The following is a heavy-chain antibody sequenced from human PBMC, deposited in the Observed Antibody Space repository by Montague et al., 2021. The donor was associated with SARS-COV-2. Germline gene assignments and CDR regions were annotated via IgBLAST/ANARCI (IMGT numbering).Heavy chain of an antibody. CDR1: GDSVSSNIAA. CDR3: TQGMGPGRTTWHYFDY. V-gene: IGHV6-1*01. Sequence: CAISGDSVSSNIAAWNWIRQSPSRGLEWLGRTYYRSKWYNDYAVSVRGRITISPDTSKNQFSLQLNSVTPEDTAVYYCTQGMGPGRTTWHYFDYWGQGTLVTVSS. CDR2: TYYRSKWYN. J-gene: IGHJ4*02. D-gene: IGHD1-14*01.